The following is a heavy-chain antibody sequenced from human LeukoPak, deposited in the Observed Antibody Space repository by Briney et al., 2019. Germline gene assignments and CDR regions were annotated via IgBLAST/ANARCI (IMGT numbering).Heavy chain of an antibody. CDR1: GYTFTTYY. CDR3: ARPDCGGDCYSKYYFDY. V-gene: IGHV1-46*01. Sequence: ASVKVSCKASGYTFTTYYIHWVRQAPGQGLEWMGIINPSGGATSYAQKFQGRATITRDTSTSTVFMELSSLRSEDTAVYYCARPDCGGDCYSKYYFDYWGQGTLVTVSS. J-gene: IGHJ4*02. D-gene: IGHD2-21*02. CDR2: INPSGGAT.